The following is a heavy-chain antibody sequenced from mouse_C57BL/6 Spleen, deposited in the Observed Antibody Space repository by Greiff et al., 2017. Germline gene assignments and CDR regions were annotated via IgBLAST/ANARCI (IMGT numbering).Heavy chain of an antibody. V-gene: IGHV1-9*01. CDR3: ERSDYAPRGDAMDY. CDR1: GYTFTGYW. J-gene: IGHJ4*01. Sequence: VKLVESGAELMKPGASVKLSCKATGYTFTGYWIEWVKQRPGHGLEWIGEILPGSGSTNYNEKFKGKATFTADKYSNTAYMQLSSLTTENSGIDSWERSDYAPRGDAMDYWGQGTSVTVSS. CDR2: ILPGSGST. D-gene: IGHD1-1*02.